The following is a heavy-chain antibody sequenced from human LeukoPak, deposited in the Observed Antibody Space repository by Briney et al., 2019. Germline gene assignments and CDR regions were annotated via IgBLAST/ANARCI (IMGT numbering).Heavy chain of an antibody. Sequence: GGSLRLSCAASGFTFSSYDKHWVRQATGKGLEWVSAIGTAGDTYYPGSVKGRFTISRENAKNSLYLQMNSLRAEDTAVYYCARSSSGWYIFDYWGQGTLVTVSS. CDR3: ARSSSGWYIFDY. CDR1: GFTFSSYD. CDR2: IGTAGDT. J-gene: IGHJ4*02. D-gene: IGHD6-19*01. V-gene: IGHV3-13*01.